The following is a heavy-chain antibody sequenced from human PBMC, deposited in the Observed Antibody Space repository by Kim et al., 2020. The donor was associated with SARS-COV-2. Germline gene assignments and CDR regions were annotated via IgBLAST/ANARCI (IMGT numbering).Heavy chain of an antibody. CDR3: ATVLAKCMASRYFYGMDV. CDR1: GFTFRNYA. J-gene: IGHJ6*02. CDR2: ISYDGTNK. V-gene: IGHV3-30-3*01. D-gene: IGHD2-8*01. Sequence: GGSLRLSCAASGFTFRNYALHWVRQAPGKGPEWVSVISYDGTNKYYADSVKGRFTISRDNTKDTLYLHINSLRIDDTALYYCATVLAKCMASRYFYGMDVGARGPPVSVS.